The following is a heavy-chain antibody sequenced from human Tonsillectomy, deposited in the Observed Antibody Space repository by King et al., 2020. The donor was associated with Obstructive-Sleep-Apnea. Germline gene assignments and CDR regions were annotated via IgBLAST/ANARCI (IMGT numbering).Heavy chain of an antibody. Sequence: VQLVESGGGLVKPGGSRRLSCAAAGFTFSSYRMKWGRQEPGKGLEGVSPISSSSTYIYYAHSVKGRFTNSRYNAKHSLYLQMNSLRAEDTAVYYCARPDSSGYYYGLIDYWGQGTLVTVSS. CDR1: GFTFSSYR. CDR2: ISSSSTYI. J-gene: IGHJ4*02. CDR3: ARPDSSGYYYGLIDY. D-gene: IGHD3-22*01. V-gene: IGHV3-21*01.